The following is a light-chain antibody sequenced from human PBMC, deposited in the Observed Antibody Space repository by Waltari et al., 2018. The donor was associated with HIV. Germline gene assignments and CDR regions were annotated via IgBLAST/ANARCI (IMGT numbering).Light chain of an antibody. Sequence: EITLTQSTVDLSLSPGDRATLSCRANLTIVNFLGWYQQRPGQSPSLLIYDASKRVTGVPVRFSGSGSGTDFSLIINNIQPEDAALYYCQQRHSWPLSFGGGTKV. V-gene: IGKV3-11*01. J-gene: IGKJ4*01. CDR3: QQRHSWPLS. CDR2: DAS. CDR1: LTIVNF.